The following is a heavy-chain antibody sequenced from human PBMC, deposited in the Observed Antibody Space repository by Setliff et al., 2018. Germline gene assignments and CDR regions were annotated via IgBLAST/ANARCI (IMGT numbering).Heavy chain of an antibody. V-gene: IGHV4-59*01. CDR1: GGSISVYY. Sequence: SETLSLTCTVSGGSISVYYWTWFRQPPGKGLEWIGYISSGSTNYNPSLKRRVTISVDPSKNQFSLRVTSVTAADTAVYYCAIVSMLAAAGYYSYYYGMDVWGQGTTVTVSS. D-gene: IGHD6-13*01. CDR2: ISSGST. CDR3: AIVSMLAAAGYYSYYYGMDV. J-gene: IGHJ6*02.